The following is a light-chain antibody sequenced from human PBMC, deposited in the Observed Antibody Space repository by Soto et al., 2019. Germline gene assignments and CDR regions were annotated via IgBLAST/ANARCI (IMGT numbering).Light chain of an antibody. CDR1: PSFSTF. V-gene: IGKV1-39*01. CDR3: QESYSSPFT. J-gene: IGKJ3*01. Sequence: IQMTQSPSSLSASIGDRVIITCRTSPSFSTFLNWYRHKPGEAPRLLIYTASTLHGGVPSRFSGSGSGTEFTLTISSLQPEDFATYYCQESYSSPFTIGHGTRVDVK. CDR2: TAS.